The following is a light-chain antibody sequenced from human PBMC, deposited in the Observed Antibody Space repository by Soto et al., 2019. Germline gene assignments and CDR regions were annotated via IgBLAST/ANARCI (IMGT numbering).Light chain of an antibody. CDR3: QQYNAWPLT. J-gene: IGKJ4*01. CDR1: QSVSSN. V-gene: IGKV3-15*01. CDR2: GAS. Sequence: EVVMTQSPATLSVSPGEGVTLSCRASQSVSSNLAWYQQKPGQAPWLLIYGASTRATGIAARFSGSGSGTEFTLTINSLQSEDFAIYYCQQYNAWPLTFGGGTKVEIK.